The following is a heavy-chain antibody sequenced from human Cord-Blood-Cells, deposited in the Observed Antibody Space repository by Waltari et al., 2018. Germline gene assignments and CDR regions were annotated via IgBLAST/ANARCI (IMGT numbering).Heavy chain of an antibody. CDR3: ARVRSGGYDFWSGYLSYYYYYMDV. Sequence: QVQLQQWGAGLLKPSETLSLTCAVYGGSFSGYYWSWIRQPPGKGLEWIGEINHSGSPNYNPSLKSRVTISVDTSKNQFSLKLSSVTAADTAVYYCARVRSGGYDFWSGYLSYYYYYMDVWGKGTTVTVSS. CDR2: INHSGSP. V-gene: IGHV4-34*01. CDR1: GGSFSGYY. J-gene: IGHJ6*03. D-gene: IGHD3-3*01.